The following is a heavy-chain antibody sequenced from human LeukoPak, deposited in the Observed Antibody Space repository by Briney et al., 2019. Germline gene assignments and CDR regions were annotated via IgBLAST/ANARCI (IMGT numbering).Heavy chain of an antibody. CDR3: ASDRERDPSVYYLV. J-gene: IGHJ4*02. Sequence: GGSLRLSCAASGFTVSSNYMSWVRQAPGKGLEWVATISDSGDGTYYADSVKGRFTVSRDNSKNTLFLQMNSLRAEDSAIYYCASDRERDPSVYYLVGGQGTLITVSS. CDR2: ISDSGDGT. CDR1: GFTVSSNY. V-gene: IGHV3-23*01. D-gene: IGHD3-22*01.